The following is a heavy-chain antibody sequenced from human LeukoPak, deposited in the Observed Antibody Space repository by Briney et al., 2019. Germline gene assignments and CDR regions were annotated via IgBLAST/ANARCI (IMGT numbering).Heavy chain of an antibody. CDR2: ISYDGSNK. CDR3: ARGALVTATQKNFDY. J-gene: IGHJ4*02. D-gene: IGHD2-21*02. CDR1: GFTFSSYA. Sequence: PGGSLRLSCAASGFTFSSYAMHWVRQAPGKGLEWVAVISYDGSNKYYADSVKGRFTISRDNSKNTLYLQMNSLRAEDTAVYFCARGALVTATQKNFDYWGQGTLVTVSS. V-gene: IGHV3-30-3*01.